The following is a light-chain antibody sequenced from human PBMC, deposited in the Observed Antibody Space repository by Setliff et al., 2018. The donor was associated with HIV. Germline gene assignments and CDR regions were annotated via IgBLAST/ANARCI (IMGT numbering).Light chain of an antibody. Sequence: QSVLTQPASVSGSPGQSITISCTGTSSDVGGYNYVSWYQHHPGKAPKLMIYDVNKRPSGVSNRFSGSKSGNTASLTISGLQAEDEADYYCSSYTTISTFVFGTGTKV. CDR3: SSYTTISTFV. CDR2: DVN. CDR1: SSDVGGYNY. J-gene: IGLJ1*01. V-gene: IGLV2-14*03.